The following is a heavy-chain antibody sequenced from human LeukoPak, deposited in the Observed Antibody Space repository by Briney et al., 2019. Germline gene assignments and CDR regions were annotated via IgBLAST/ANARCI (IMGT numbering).Heavy chain of an antibody. V-gene: IGHV2-70*04. CDR1: GFSLSTSGMR. CDR2: IDWDDDK. D-gene: IGHD2-15*01. CDR3: ARIPPQVAHFDY. J-gene: IGHJ4*02. Sequence: SGPALVKPTQTLTLTCTFSGFSLSTSGMRVSWIRQPPGKALEWLARIDWDDDKFYSTSLKTRLTISKDTSKNQVVLTMTNMDPVDTATYCCARIPPQVAHFDYWGQGTLVTVSS.